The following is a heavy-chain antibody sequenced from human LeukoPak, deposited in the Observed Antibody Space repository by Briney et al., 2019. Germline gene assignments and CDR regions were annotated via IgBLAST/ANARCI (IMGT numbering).Heavy chain of an antibody. CDR3: ARFQYKAAFDI. Sequence: SETLSLTCSVSGDSLSKYFWSWIRQSAGKGLEWIGYIHYSGSTNYNPSLKNRVTMSVDTSKNQFSLKLNSVTAAATAVYYCARFQYKAAFDIWGQGTMVTVSS. V-gene: IGHV4-59*01. CDR1: GDSLSKYF. D-gene: IGHD1-1*01. J-gene: IGHJ3*02. CDR2: IHYSGST.